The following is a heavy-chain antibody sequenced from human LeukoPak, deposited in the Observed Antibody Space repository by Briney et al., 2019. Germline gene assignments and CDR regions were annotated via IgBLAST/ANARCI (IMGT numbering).Heavy chain of an antibody. V-gene: IGHV4-34*01. D-gene: IGHD3-10*01. Sequence: SETLSLTCPVSGGSISSYYWIWIRQPPGKGLEWIGEINHSGSTNYNPSLKSRVTISVDTSKNQFSLKLSSVTAADTAVYYCAGGIVRGGKYAYDMWGQGTMVTVS. J-gene: IGHJ3*02. CDR1: GGSISSYY. CDR3: AGGIVRGGKYAYDM. CDR2: INHSGST.